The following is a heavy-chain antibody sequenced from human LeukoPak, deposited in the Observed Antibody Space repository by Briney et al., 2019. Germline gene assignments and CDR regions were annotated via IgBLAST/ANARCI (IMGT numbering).Heavy chain of an antibody. CDR3: ARDLGSY. D-gene: IGHD3-10*01. J-gene: IGHJ4*02. Sequence: GGSLRLSCAASGFTFSSYEINWVRQAPGKGLEWISYISGSGNTIYYAVSVKGRFTISRDNAKNSLYLQMNSLRAEDTAVYYCARDLGSYWGQGTLVTVSS. CDR1: GFTFSSYE. V-gene: IGHV3-48*03. CDR2: ISGSGNTI.